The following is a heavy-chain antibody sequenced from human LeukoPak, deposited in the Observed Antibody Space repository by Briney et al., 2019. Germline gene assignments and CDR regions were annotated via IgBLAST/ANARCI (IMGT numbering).Heavy chain of an antibody. CDR3: ARGWEFGAP. CDR1: GLTVSYNY. J-gene: IGHJ5*02. CDR2: IYSDGNT. V-gene: IGHV3-53*01. Sequence: GGSLRLSCAASGLTVSYNYMSWVRQAPGKGLEWVSVIYSDGNTYYADSVKGRFTISRDNSRNTLYLQMNGLRVEDTAVYYCARGWEFGAPWGQGTLVTVSS. D-gene: IGHD3-10*01.